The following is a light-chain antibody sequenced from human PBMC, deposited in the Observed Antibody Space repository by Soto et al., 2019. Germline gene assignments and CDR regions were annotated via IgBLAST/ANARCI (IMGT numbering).Light chain of an antibody. J-gene: IGLJ3*02. CDR2: GSI. CDR1: NPNVGAGYD. CDR3: QAYDTGLTGWL. Sequence: QSVLTQPPSVSGAPGQMVTIFCTGSNPNVGAGYDVHWYQQLPGTAPKRLIFGSINRPSGVPDRFSGSKSGTSASLAITGLQSEDEAEYYCQAYDTGLTGWLFGGGTKLTVL. V-gene: IGLV1-40*01.